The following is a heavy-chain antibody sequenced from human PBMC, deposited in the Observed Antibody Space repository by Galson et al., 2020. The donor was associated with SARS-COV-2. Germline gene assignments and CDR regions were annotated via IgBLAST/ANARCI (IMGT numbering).Heavy chain of an antibody. CDR3: ARQILTGYYSFYYFDY. CDR1: GGSISSSSYY. J-gene: IGHJ4*02. V-gene: IGHV4-39*01. Sequence: SETLSLTCTVPGGSISSSSYYWGWIRQPPGEGLEWIGSIYYSESNYYNPSLTSRVTMSVDTSKNQFSLKLSSVTAADTAVYYCARQILTGYYSFYYFDYWGQGTLVNVSS. CDR2: IYYSESN. D-gene: IGHD3-9*01.